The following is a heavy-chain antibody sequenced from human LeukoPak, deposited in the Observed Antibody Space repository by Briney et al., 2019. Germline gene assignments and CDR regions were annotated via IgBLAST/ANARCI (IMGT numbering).Heavy chain of an antibody. D-gene: IGHD4-17*01. CDR1: GFTFDDYA. Sequence: GRSLRLSCAASGFTFDDYAMHWVRQAPGKGLEWVSGISWNSGSIGYADSVKGRFTISRDNAKNSLYLQMNSLRAEDTALYYCAKVGVDDYGDGPEGVAFDIWGQGTMVTVSS. J-gene: IGHJ3*02. CDR2: ISWNSGSI. CDR3: AKVGVDDYGDGPEGVAFDI. V-gene: IGHV3-9*01.